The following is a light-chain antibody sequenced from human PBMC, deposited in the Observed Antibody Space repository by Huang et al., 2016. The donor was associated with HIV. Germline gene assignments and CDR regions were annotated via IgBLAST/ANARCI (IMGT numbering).Light chain of an antibody. Sequence: DIQMTQSPSSLSASVGDRVTITCRASQSISSYLNWYQQKPGKAPKLVIYAASSLQSGVPSRFSGSGSGTDFTLTISSLQPEDFATYYCQQSYSTPRGTFGQGTKLEIK. CDR2: AAS. V-gene: IGKV1-39*01. J-gene: IGKJ2*01. CDR1: QSISSY. CDR3: QQSYSTPRGT.